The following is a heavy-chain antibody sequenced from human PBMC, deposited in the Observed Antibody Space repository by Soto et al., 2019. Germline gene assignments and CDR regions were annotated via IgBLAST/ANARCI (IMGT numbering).Heavy chain of an antibody. J-gene: IGHJ4*02. V-gene: IGHV3-9*01. CDR1: GFTFDDYA. Sequence: EVQLVESGGGLVQPGRSLRLSCAASGFTFDDYAMHWVRQAPGKGLEWVSGISWNSGAIGYADSVKGRFNIARDSAKNSLYLQMDSRRAEDTALYYCAKCRAYYGSGGFDFWGQGTPVTVSS. CDR2: ISWNSGAI. CDR3: AKCRAYYGSGGFDF. D-gene: IGHD3-10*01.